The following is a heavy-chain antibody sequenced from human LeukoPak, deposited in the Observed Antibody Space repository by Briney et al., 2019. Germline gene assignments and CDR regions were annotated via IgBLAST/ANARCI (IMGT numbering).Heavy chain of an antibody. CDR2: INHSGST. CDR1: GGSFSGYY. V-gene: IGHV4-34*01. D-gene: IGHD3-10*01. J-gene: IGHJ4*02. CDR3: ARDSTFGRFDY. Sequence: PSETLSLTCAVYGGSFSGYYWSWIRQPPGKGLEWIGEINHSGSTNYNPSLKSRVTISVDTSKNQFSLKLSSVTAADTAVYYCARDSTFGRFDYWGQGTLVTVSS.